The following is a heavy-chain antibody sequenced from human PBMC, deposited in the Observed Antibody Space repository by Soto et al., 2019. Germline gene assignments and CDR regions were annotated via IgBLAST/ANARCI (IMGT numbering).Heavy chain of an antibody. J-gene: IGHJ5*02. CDR3: ARLQQQLDTFDP. Sequence: SQTLSLTCTVSGGSISSYYWSWIRQPPGKGLEWIGYIYYSGSTNYNPSLKSRVTISVDTSKNQFSLKLSSVTAADTAVYYCARLQQQLDTFDPWGQGTLVTVSS. CDR1: GGSISSYY. V-gene: IGHV4-59*08. CDR2: IYYSGST. D-gene: IGHD6-13*01.